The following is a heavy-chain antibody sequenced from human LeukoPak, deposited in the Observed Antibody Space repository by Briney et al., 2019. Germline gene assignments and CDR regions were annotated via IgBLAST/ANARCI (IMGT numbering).Heavy chain of an antibody. CDR1: GGTFSSYA. D-gene: IGHD7-27*01. V-gene: IGHV1-69*06. CDR3: ARDPLGSSSNWFDP. J-gene: IGHJ5*02. CDR2: IISIFGTA. Sequence: ASVKVSCKASGGTFSSYAISWVRQAPGQGLEWMGGIISIFGTANYAQKFQGRVTITADKSTSTAYMELSSLRSEDTAVYYCARDPLGSSSNWFDPWGQGTLVTVSS.